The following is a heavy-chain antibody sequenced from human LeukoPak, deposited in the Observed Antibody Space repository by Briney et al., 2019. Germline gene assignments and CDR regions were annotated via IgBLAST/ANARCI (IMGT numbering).Heavy chain of an antibody. J-gene: IGHJ4*02. CDR1: GDSISSGNYY. D-gene: IGHD5-18*01. V-gene: IGHV4-61*02. CDR3: ATLGYSYGTDY. Sequence: PSETLSLTCTVSGDSISSGNYYWTWIRQPAGKGLEWIGRIYTSGSTNYNPSLKSRVTISVDTSKNQFSPKLSSVTAADTAVYYCATLGYSYGTDYWGQGTLVTVSS. CDR2: IYTSGST.